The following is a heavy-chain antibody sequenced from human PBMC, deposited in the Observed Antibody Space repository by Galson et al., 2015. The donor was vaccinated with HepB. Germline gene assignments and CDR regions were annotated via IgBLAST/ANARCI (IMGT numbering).Heavy chain of an antibody. D-gene: IGHD3-3*01. V-gene: IGHV3-9*01. J-gene: IGHJ3*02. Sequence: SLRLSCAASGFTFDDYAMHWVRQAPGKGLEWVSGISWNSGSIGYADSVKGRFTISRDNAKNSLYLQMNSLRAEDTALYYCAKVGPGTIFGVVTPRGAFDIWCQGTMVTVSS. CDR1: GFTFDDYA. CDR2: ISWNSGSI. CDR3: AKVGPGTIFGVVTPRGAFDI.